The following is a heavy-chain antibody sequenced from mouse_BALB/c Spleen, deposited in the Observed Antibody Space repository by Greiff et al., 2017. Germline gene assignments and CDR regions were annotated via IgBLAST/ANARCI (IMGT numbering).Heavy chain of an antibody. Sequence: EVQLQQSGAELVKPGASVKLSCTASGFNIKDTYMHWVKQRPEQGLEWIGRIDPANGNTKYDPKFQGKATITADTSSNTAYLQLSSLTSEDTAVYYCARETGLGGYAMDYWGQGTSVTVSS. J-gene: IGHJ4*01. CDR2: IDPANGNT. V-gene: IGHV14-3*02. CDR3: ARETGLGGYAMDY. CDR1: GFNIKDTY. D-gene: IGHD2-2*01.